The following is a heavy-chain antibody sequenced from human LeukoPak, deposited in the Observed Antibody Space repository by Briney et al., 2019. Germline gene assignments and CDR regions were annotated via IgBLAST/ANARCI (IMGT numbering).Heavy chain of an antibody. CDR3: ATLHYDFWSGSS. CDR2: ISTYNGNT. CDR1: GYTFTSYG. D-gene: IGHD3-3*01. V-gene: IGHV1-18*01. Sequence: GASVKVSCKASGYTFTSYGISWVRQAPGQGLEWMGWISTYNGNTIYAQKFQGRVTMTEDTSTDTAYMELSSLRSEDTAVYYCATLHYDFWSGSSWGQGTLVTVSS. J-gene: IGHJ4*02.